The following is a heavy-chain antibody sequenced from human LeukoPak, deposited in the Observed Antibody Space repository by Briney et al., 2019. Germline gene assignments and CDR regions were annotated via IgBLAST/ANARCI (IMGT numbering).Heavy chain of an antibody. D-gene: IGHD3-10*01. CDR2: ISSGSSTI. CDR3: ARGGRPDY. CDR1: GFTFSSYS. Sequence: GGSLRLSCAASGFTFSSYSMNWVRQAPGKGLEWVSYISSGSSTIYYADSVKGRFTISRDNAKNSLYLQMNSLRAEDTAVYYCARGGRPDYWGQGTLVTVSS. J-gene: IGHJ4*02. V-gene: IGHV3-48*01.